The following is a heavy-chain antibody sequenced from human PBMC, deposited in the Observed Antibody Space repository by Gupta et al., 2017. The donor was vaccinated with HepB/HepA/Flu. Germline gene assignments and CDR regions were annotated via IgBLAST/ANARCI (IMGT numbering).Heavy chain of an antibody. Sequence: EVQLVESGGGLVQPGGSLRLSCTASGFSFSNEWMNWVRQAPGKGLEWVANIWPDGSEKRYVDSVKGRFTVSRDNARNSLDLQMNSLRDEDTAVYYCLRGVVSWGQGTLVIVSS. CDR3: LRGVVS. CDR1: GFSFSNEW. CDR2: IWPDGSEK. J-gene: IGHJ5*02. V-gene: IGHV3-7*01. D-gene: IGHD2-15*01.